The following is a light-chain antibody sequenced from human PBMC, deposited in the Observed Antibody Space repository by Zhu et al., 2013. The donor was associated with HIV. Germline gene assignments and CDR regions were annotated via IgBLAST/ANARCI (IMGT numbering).Light chain of an antibody. V-gene: IGKV3-11*01. CDR3: QQRADWPLT. Sequence: IVLTQSPATLSVSPGERATLSCRASQSVSSDFAWYQQKPGQAPRLLIYGTSTRATGTPDRFSGSGSGTDFTLTINSLEPEDFAVYYCQQRADWPLTFGQGARLDIK. J-gene: IGKJ5*01. CDR2: GTS. CDR1: QSVSSD.